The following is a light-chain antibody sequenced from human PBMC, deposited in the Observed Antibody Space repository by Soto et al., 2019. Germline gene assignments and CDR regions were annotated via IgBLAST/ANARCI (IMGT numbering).Light chain of an antibody. CDR2: GAS. CDR3: QQYDVSPRT. V-gene: IGKV3-20*01. J-gene: IGKJ1*01. Sequence: EIVLTQSPCTLSLSPGERPTLSCSASQRLSSSYLAWYQQKPGQAPRLLIYGASTRDTGIPARFSGSGSGTEFILTISSLQPEDFAVYYCQQYDVSPRTFGQGTKVDIK. CDR1: QRLSSSY.